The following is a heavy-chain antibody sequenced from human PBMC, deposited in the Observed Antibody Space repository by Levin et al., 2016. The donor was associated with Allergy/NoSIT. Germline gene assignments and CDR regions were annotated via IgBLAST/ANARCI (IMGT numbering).Heavy chain of an antibody. J-gene: IGHJ4*02. CDR1: GFTFSSYS. V-gene: IGHV3-21*01. Sequence: GESLKISCAASGFTFSSYSMNWVRQAPGKGLEWVSSISSSSSYIYYADSVKGRFTISRDNAKNSLYLQMNSLRAEDTAVYYCARDWAGIAAAAYYWGQGTLVTVSS. CDR3: ARDWAGIAAAAYY. CDR2: ISSSSSYI. D-gene: IGHD6-13*01.